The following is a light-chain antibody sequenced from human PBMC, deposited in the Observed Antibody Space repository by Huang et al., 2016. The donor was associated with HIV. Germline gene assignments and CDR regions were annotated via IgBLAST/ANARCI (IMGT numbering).Light chain of an antibody. CDR1: QSITNH. CDR3: QQHDSWLT. Sequence: IVLTQSPATLSWYLGERVTLSCRASQSITNHLAWYQQRPGQAPRLLLYDASTRVAGVPARFSGSGSGTDFTLTISSLEPEDFALYYCQQHDSWLTFGGGTKV. V-gene: IGKV3-11*01. CDR2: DAS. J-gene: IGKJ4*01.